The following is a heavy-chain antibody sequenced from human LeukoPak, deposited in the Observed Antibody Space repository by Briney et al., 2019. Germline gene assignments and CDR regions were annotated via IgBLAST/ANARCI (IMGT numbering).Heavy chain of an antibody. Sequence: GGSLRLSCAASGFTFSSYSMNWVRQAPGKGLEWVSYIRSTSSTMYYADSVKGRFTISRDNAKNSRYMQMNSLRDEDTAVYYCARFQGGTGFDYWGQGTLVTVSS. CDR1: GFTFSSYS. CDR2: IRSTSSTM. CDR3: ARFQGGTGFDY. D-gene: IGHD2-8*02. V-gene: IGHV3-48*02. J-gene: IGHJ4*02.